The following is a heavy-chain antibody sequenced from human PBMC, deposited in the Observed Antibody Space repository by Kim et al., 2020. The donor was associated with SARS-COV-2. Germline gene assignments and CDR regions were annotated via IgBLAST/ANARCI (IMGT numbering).Heavy chain of an antibody. CDR3: ARSAHFWSGHYLDL. Sequence: ASVKVSCKASGYTFTDYYIHWVRQAPGQGLEWMGWINPYRGDTNYAQKFQGRVTMTRDTSISTPYVELTSLRSDDTAVYYCARSAHFWSGHYLDLWGQGTLITVSP. J-gene: IGHJ5*02. V-gene: IGHV1-2*02. CDR2: INPYRGDT. CDR1: GYTFTDYY. D-gene: IGHD3-3*01.